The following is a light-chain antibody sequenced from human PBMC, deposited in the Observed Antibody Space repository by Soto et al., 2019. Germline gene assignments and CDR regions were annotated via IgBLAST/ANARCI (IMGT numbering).Light chain of an antibody. CDR3: QQSYSFPLG. J-gene: IGKJ5*01. Sequence: DIQMTQSPSSLSASLGDRVAITCRASQNIGNYLNWYRQKPGKAPELLIHSASSLQSGVPSRISGGRSGTDFTLTISSLQPEDFATYYCQQSYSFPLGFGQGTRLDI. V-gene: IGKV1-39*01. CDR2: SAS. CDR1: QNIGNY.